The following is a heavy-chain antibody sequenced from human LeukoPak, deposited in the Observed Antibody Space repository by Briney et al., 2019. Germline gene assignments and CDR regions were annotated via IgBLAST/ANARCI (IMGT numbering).Heavy chain of an antibody. Sequence: PSETLSLTCAVYGESLSGYYWSRIRQPPGKGLEWIGEINHSGSANYNPSLKSRVTILVDTSKNQFSLKLSSVTAADTAVYYCARRSSTLDYWGQGTLVTVSS. J-gene: IGHJ4*02. CDR3: ARRSSTLDY. V-gene: IGHV4-34*01. CDR2: INHSGSA. D-gene: IGHD2-2*01. CDR1: GESLSGYY.